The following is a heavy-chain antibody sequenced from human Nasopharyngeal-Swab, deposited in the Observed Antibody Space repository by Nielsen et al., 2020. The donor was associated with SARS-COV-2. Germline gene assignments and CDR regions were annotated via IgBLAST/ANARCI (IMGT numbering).Heavy chain of an antibody. J-gene: IGHJ4*02. CDR2: VNEDGSRT. CDR1: GVIFSNYW. Sequence: ESLKISCVASGVIFSNYWMHWVRQAPGKGLVWVSRVNEDGSRTDYADSVRGRFTISRDNAKNTLYLQMNSLRVEDTAVYYCVKHQGSSSDQWGQGTLVTVSS. CDR3: VKHQGSSSDQ. V-gene: IGHV3-74*01.